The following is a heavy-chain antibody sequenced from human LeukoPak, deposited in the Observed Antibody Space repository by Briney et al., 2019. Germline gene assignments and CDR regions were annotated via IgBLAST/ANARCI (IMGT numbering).Heavy chain of an antibody. D-gene: IGHD3-9*01. CDR2: IYYSGST. CDR1: GGSISSSSYY. Sequence: SETLSLTCTVSGGSISSSSYYWGWIRQPPGKGLEWIGSIYYSGSTYYNPSLKSRVTISVDTSKNQFSPKLSSVTAADTAVYYCARLGAYYDILTGYSPLSWFDPWGQGTLVTVSS. V-gene: IGHV4-39*07. J-gene: IGHJ5*02. CDR3: ARLGAYYDILTGYSPLSWFDP.